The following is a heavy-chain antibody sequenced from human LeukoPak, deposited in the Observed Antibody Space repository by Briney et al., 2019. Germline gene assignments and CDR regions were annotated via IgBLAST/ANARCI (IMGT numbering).Heavy chain of an antibody. Sequence: PSETLSLTCTVSGGSISSNYWSWIRQPAGKGLEWIGRIYSSGNTDYNPSLKSRVIMSVDTSKNQFSLKLSSLTAADTAIYYCAREIYYDSSAYDYWGQGTLVTVSS. CDR2: IYSSGNT. D-gene: IGHD3-22*01. CDR3: AREIYYDSSAYDY. J-gene: IGHJ4*02. V-gene: IGHV4-4*07. CDR1: GGSISSNY.